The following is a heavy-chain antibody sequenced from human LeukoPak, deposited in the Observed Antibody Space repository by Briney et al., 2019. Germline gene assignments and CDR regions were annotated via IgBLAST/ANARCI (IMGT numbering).Heavy chain of an antibody. J-gene: IGHJ4*02. CDR1: GYTFTSYG. CDR2: ISAYNGNT. Sequence: ASVRVSFKASGYTFTSYGISWVRQAPGQGLEWMGWISAYNGNTNYAHHLQGRVTMTTDTSTSTAYMELRSLISDDTAVYFCATDDIAVAGTNFDYWGQGTLVTVSS. CDR3: ATDDIAVAGTNFDY. V-gene: IGHV1-18*01. D-gene: IGHD6-19*01.